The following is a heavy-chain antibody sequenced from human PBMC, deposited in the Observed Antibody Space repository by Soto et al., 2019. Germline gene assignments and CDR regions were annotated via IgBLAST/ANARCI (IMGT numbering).Heavy chain of an antibody. CDR1: ASIFKGHG. D-gene: IGHD1-26*01. V-gene: IGHV3-33*08. CDR3: ARDGVGATTFFGFLDY. J-gene: IGHJ4*02. CDR2: IRYDGSDE. Sequence: GGSLRLSCAASASIFKGHGMHWVRQVPGKGLEWVAIIRYDGSDEHYGDSVEGRFTISRDNSKNMLYLQMNSLGAEDTAVYYCARDGVGATTFFGFLDYWGQGTLVTVSS.